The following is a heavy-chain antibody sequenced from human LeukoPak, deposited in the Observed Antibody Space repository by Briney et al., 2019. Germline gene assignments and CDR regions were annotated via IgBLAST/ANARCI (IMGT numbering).Heavy chain of an antibody. D-gene: IGHD6-19*01. CDR1: GYTLTELS. Sequence: ASVKVSCKVSGYTLTELSMHWVRQAPGKGLEWMGGFDPEDGETIYAQKFQGRVTMTRNTSISTAYMELSSLRSEDTAVYYCARGGIAVAGTYHYWGQGTLVTVSS. CDR2: FDPEDGET. J-gene: IGHJ4*02. CDR3: ARGGIAVAGTYHY. V-gene: IGHV1-24*01.